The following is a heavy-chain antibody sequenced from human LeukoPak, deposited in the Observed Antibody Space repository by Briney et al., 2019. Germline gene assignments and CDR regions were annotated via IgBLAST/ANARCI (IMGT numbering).Heavy chain of an antibody. J-gene: IGHJ3*02. V-gene: IGHV3-7*05. CDR3: AKVGYDSSGYLLDAFDI. CDR1: GFTFSSYW. Sequence: PGGSLRLSCAASGFTFSSYWMSWIRQAPGKGLEWVADIQENGGEKYYIDSVKGRFTISRDNAKNTLYLQMNSLRAEDTAVYYCAKVGYDSSGYLLDAFDIWGQGTMVTVSS. D-gene: IGHD3-22*01. CDR2: IQENGGEK.